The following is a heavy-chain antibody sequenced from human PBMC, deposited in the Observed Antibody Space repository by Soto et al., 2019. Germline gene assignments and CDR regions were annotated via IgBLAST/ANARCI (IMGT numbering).Heavy chain of an antibody. CDR2: IWSDGNNR. CDR1: GFTFTNHG. CDR3: ARDYHYDSSGGIDL. V-gene: IGHV3-33*01. J-gene: IGHJ4*02. D-gene: IGHD3-22*01. Sequence: QMQLVESGGGVVQPGRSLRLSCAASGFTFTNHGMHWVRQAPGKGLEWVAVIWSDGNNRYYADSVKGRFTASRDNSRNTLSLQMNSLRAEDTGVYYCARDYHYDSSGGIDLWGQGTLVTVSS.